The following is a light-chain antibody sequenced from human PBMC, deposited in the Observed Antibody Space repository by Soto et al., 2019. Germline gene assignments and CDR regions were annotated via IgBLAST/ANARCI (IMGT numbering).Light chain of an antibody. J-gene: IGKJ1*01. CDR2: GAS. V-gene: IGKV3-15*01. Sequence: EIVMTQSPATLSVSPGERATLSYRASQTISSNLARYQQKPGQAPRLLIYGASTRATGIPARFSGSGSGTEFTLTISSLQSEDFAVYYCQHYNNWPPWTFGQGTKVEIK. CDR1: QTISSN. CDR3: QHYNNWPPWT.